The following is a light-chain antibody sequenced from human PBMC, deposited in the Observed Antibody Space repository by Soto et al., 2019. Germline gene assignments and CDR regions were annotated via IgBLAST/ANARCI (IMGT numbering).Light chain of an antibody. V-gene: IGKV3-20*01. CDR2: GAS. J-gene: IGKJ1*01. CDR3: QRYGTSTT. CDR1: QSVSSSY. Sequence: EIVLTQSPGTLSLSPGERATLSCRASQSVSSSYLAWYQQKPGQAPRLLIYGASSRATGIPVRFSGSGSGTDLTLTISRLEPEDFAVYYCQRYGTSTTFGQGTKVDIK.